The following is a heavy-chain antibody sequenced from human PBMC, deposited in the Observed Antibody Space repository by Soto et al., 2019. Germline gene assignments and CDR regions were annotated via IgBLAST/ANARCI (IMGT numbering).Heavy chain of an antibody. V-gene: IGHV3-33*01. J-gene: IGHJ6*03. D-gene: IGHD3-10*01. CDR2: IWYDGSNK. CDR3: ARGGLYITKNYYYYMDV. CDR1: GFTFSSYG. Sequence: ESGGGVVQPGRSLRLSCAASGFTFSSYGMHWVRQAPGTGLEWVAVIWYDGSNKYYADSVKGRFTISRDNSKNTLYLQMNSLRAEDTAVYYCARGGLYITKNYYYYMDVWGKGTTVTVSS.